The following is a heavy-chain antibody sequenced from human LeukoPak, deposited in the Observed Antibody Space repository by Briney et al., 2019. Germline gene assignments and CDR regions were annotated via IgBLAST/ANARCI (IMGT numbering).Heavy chain of an antibody. CDR2: IYSGGST. D-gene: IGHD2-2*01. J-gene: IGHJ3*02. V-gene: IGHV3-53*04. CDR1: GFTVSSKY. CDR3: ARAKPEYCSSTSCYAARGAFDI. Sequence: GGSLRLSCAASGFTVSSKYMSWVRQAPGKGLEWVSVIYSGGSTYYADSVKGRFTISRHNSKNTLYLQMNSLRAEDTAVYYCARAKPEYCSSTSCYAARGAFDIWGQGTMVTVSS.